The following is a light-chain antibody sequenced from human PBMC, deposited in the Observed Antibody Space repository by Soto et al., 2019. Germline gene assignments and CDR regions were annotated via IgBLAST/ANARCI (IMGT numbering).Light chain of an antibody. Sequence: DIQMTQSPSSLSASVGDIVTITCQASQDISNYLNWYQQKPGKAPKLLIYDASNLETGVPSRFSGSGSGTDFTFTISSLQPEDIATYYCQQYDNLPTWTFGQGTKVDIK. CDR3: QQYDNLPTWT. J-gene: IGKJ1*01. V-gene: IGKV1-33*01. CDR2: DAS. CDR1: QDISNY.